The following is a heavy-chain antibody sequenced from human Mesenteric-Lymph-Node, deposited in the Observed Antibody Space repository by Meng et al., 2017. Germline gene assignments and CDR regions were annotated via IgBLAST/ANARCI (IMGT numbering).Heavy chain of an antibody. CDR3: ARVSSGWDYFDY. D-gene: IGHD6-19*01. J-gene: IGHJ4*02. CDR1: GGSISSGGYY. CDR2: IYYSGST. Sequence: QVQLEEAGPGLVKPSKTLSLTCTVPGGSISSGGYYWSWIRQHPGKCLEWFGHIYYSGSTFYNPSLKRRVIISIDTSKNQFSLNLRSVTAADTAVYYCARVSSGWDYFDYWGQGTLVTVSS. V-gene: IGHV4-31*03.